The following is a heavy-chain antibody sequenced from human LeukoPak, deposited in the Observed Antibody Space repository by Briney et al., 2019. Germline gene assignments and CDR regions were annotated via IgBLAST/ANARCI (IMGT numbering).Heavy chain of an antibody. V-gene: IGHV1-2*02. CDR2: INPNSGGT. D-gene: IGHD2-2*01. Sequence: GASVKVSCKASGYTFTGYYMHWVPQAPGQGLAWMGWINPNSGGTNYAQKFQGRVTMTRDTSISTAYMELRRLRSDDTAVYYCARDLVIVTAAIDGLDYWGQGTLVTVSS. CDR1: GYTFTGYY. CDR3: ARDLVIVTAAIDGLDY. J-gene: IGHJ4*02.